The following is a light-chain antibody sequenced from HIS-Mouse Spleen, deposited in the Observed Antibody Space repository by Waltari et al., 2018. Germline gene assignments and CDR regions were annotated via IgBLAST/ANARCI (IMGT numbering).Light chain of an antibody. CDR1: SSDVGGYNY. CDR3: SSYAGSNNVV. Sequence: QSALTQPPSASGSPGQSVTISCTGTSSDVGGYNYVSWYQQHPGKAPKPMTYESSNGPSGLLDPFSGSKSGNPASLTVSGLPAEDAADYYCSSYAGSNNVVFGGGTKLTVL. CDR2: ESS. J-gene: IGLJ2*01. V-gene: IGLV2-8*01.